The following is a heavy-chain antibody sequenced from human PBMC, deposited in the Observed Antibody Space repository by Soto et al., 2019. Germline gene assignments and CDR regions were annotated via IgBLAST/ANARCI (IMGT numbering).Heavy chain of an antibody. CDR2: IYYSGST. J-gene: IGHJ6*03. Sequence: PSETLSLTCTVSGGSISSGGYYWSCIRQHPGKGLEWIGYIYYSGSTYYNPSLKSRVTISVDTSKNQFSLKLSSVTAADTAVYYCARDLRYQGRGGYYMDVWGKGTTVTVSS. CDR1: GGSISSGGYY. V-gene: IGHV4-31*03. D-gene: IGHD1-20*01. CDR3: ARDLRYQGRGGYYMDV.